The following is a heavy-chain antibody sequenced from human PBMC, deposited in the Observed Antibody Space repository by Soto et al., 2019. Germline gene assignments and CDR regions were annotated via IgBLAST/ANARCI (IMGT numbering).Heavy chain of an antibody. D-gene: IGHD6-19*01. CDR3: AKDKAVAGGDGMDV. Sequence: EVQLVESGGGLVQPGRSLRLSCAASGFTFDDYAMHWVRQAPGKGLEWVSGIRWNSGSIGYAATVKGRFTISRDNAKNSLELQMTSLRAEDTALYFSAKDKAVAGGDGMDVWGQGTTVTVSS. V-gene: IGHV3-9*01. CDR1: GFTFDDYA. CDR2: IRWNSGSI. J-gene: IGHJ6*02.